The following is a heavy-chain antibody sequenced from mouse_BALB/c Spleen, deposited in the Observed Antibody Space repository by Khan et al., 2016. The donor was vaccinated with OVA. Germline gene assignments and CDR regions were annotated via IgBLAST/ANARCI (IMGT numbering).Heavy chain of an antibody. CDR2: INPSNTYT. V-gene: IGHV1-4*01. Sequence: QVQLKQSGAELARPGASVKMSCKASGYTFTSYTMHWVKQRPGQGLEWIGDINPSNTYTNYNQTFKDKATLTEDKSSNTAYMQLSSLTSEDSAVYYCVSSGAYYRYDGYFDFWGAGTTVTVSS. CDR1: GYTFTSYT. D-gene: IGHD2-14*01. J-gene: IGHJ1*01. CDR3: VSSGAYYRYDGYFDF.